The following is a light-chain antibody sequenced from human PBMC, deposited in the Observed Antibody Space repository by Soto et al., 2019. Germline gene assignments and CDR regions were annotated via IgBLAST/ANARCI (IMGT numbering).Light chain of an antibody. Sequence: QSALTQPASVSGSPGQSITISCTGTSSDVGRYNLVSWYQQHPGKAPKVMIYEDIKRPSGVSNRFSGSKSDNTASLTISGLQAEDEADYYCCSYADSSTYVFGTGTKLTVL. CDR3: CSYADSSTYV. J-gene: IGLJ1*01. CDR2: EDI. CDR1: SSDVGRYNL. V-gene: IGLV2-23*01.